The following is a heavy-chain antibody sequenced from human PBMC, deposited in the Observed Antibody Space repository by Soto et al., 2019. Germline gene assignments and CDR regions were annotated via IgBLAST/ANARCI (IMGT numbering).Heavy chain of an antibody. V-gene: IGHV4-59*08. CDR2: IYYSGST. J-gene: IGHJ6*03. CDR3: ARLERQKLRLPRPSYCSSTSCYSSSQSDYYYYMDV. Sequence: PSETLSLTCTVSGGSISSYYWSWIRQPPGKGLEWIGYIYYSGSTNYNPSLKSRVTISVDTSKNQFSLKLSSVTAADTAVYYCARLERQKLRLPRPSYCSSTSCYSSSQSDYYYYMDVWGKGTTVTVSS. CDR1: GGSISSYY. D-gene: IGHD2-2*01.